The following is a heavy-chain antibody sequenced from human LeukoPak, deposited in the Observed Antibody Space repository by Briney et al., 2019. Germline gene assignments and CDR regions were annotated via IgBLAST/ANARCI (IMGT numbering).Heavy chain of an antibody. Sequence: SQTLSLTCTVSGGSISSGSYYWGWIRQPPGKGLEWIGSIYYSGSTYYNPSLKSRVTISVDTSKNQFSLKLSSVTAADTAVYYCARHSFLAPYAGEYYFDYWGQGTLATVSS. CDR3: ARHSFLAPYAGEYYFDY. CDR2: IYYSGST. J-gene: IGHJ4*02. V-gene: IGHV4-39*01. D-gene: IGHD3-16*01. CDR1: GGSISSGSYY.